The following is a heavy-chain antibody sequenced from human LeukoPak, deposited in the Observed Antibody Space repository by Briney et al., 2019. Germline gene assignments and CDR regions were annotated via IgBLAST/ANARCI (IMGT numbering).Heavy chain of an antibody. Sequence: SETLSLTCTVSGGSISSSSYYWGWIRQPPGKGLEWIGSIYYSGSTYYNPSLKSRVTISVDTSKNQFSLKLSSVTAADTAVYYCARLGNRGYYYYYGMDVWGQGTTVTVSS. D-gene: IGHD1-14*01. V-gene: IGHV4-39*07. CDR2: IYYSGST. J-gene: IGHJ6*02. CDR3: ARLGNRGYYYYYGMDV. CDR1: GGSISSSSYY.